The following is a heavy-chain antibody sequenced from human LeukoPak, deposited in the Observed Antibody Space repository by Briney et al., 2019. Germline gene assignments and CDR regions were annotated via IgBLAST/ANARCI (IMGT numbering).Heavy chain of an antibody. CDR1: GFTFSSYA. D-gene: IGHD6-13*01. CDR3: ARVSQGKASSWYHPLDY. Sequence: GGSLRLSCAASGFTFSSYAMHWVRQAPGKGLEWVAVISYDGSDKYYADSVKGRFTISRDNSKNTLYLQMNSLRAEDTAVYYCARVSQGKASSWYHPLDYWGQGTLVTVSS. V-gene: IGHV3-30*04. J-gene: IGHJ4*02. CDR2: ISYDGSDK.